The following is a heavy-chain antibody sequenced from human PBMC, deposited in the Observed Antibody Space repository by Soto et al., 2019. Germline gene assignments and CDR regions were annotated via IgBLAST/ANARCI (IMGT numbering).Heavy chain of an antibody. J-gene: IGHJ6*02. CDR2: IRSKAYGGTT. CDR3: TRDLYIAADGYYYYYGMDV. D-gene: IGHD6-13*01. Sequence: PGGSLRLSCTASGFTFGDYAMSWFRQAPGKGLEWVGFIRSKAYGGTTEYAASVKGRFTISRDDSKSIAYLQMNSLKTEDTAVYYCTRDLYIAADGYYYYYGMDVWGQGTTVTVSS. V-gene: IGHV3-49*03. CDR1: GFTFGDYA.